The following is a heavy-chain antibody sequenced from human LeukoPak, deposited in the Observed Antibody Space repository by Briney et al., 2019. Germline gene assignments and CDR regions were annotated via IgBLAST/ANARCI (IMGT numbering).Heavy chain of an antibody. J-gene: IGHJ6*04. V-gene: IGHV3-48*01. CDR3: ARVGHLDV. CDR1: GFLFSRCA. Sequence: PGGSLRLSCAASGFLFSRCAMSWVRQAPGKGLDWVSHISSSGSVIYYADSVKGRFTISRDNAKNSLYLQMNSLRPEDTAVYYCARVGHLDVWGKGTTVTVSS. CDR2: ISSSGSVI.